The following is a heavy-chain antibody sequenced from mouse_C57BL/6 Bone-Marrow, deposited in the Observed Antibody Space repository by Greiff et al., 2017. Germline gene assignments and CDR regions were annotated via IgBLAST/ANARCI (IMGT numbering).Heavy chain of an antibody. CDR1: GFTFSSYT. CDR3: ARHPSMVVAY. Sequence: DVKLVESGGGLVKPGGSLKLSCAASGFTFSSYTMSWVRQTPEKRLEWVATISGGGGNTYYPDSVKGRFTISRANAKNTLYLQMSSLRSEDTSLYYCARHPSMVVAYWGQGTTLTVSA. J-gene: IGHJ2*01. D-gene: IGHD1-1*02. V-gene: IGHV5-9*01. CDR2: ISGGGGNT.